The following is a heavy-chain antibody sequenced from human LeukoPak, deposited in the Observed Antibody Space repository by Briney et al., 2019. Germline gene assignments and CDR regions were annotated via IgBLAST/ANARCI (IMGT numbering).Heavy chain of an antibody. CDR1: GYTFTSYG. D-gene: IGHD3-10*01. V-gene: IGHV1-18*01. CDR2: ITTYNGNT. Sequence: ASVKVSCKASGYTFTSYGISWVRQAPGQGLEWMGWITTYNGNTSYVQKLQGRVTMTTDTSTSTAYMELRSPRSDDTAVYYCARGLFDYGSGSYPFDYWGQGTLVTVSS. J-gene: IGHJ4*02. CDR3: ARGLFDYGSGSYPFDY.